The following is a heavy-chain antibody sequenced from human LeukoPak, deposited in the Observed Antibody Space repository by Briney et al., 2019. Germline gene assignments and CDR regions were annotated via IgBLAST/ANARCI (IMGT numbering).Heavy chain of an antibody. CDR2: ISSSSSTI. CDR3: ARPDYYDSSGYVDY. D-gene: IGHD3-22*01. J-gene: IGHJ4*02. CDR1: GFTFSSYS. Sequence: GGSLRLSCAASGFTFSSYSMTWVRQAPGKGLEWVSYISSSSSTIYYADSVKGRFTISRDYAKNSLYLQMNSLRDEDTAVYYCARPDYYDSSGYVDYWGQGTLVTVSS. V-gene: IGHV3-48*02.